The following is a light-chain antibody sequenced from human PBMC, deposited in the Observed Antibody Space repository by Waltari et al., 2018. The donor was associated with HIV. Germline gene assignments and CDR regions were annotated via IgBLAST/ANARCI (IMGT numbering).Light chain of an antibody. CDR1: SGSVSSTYY. Sequence: QTVVTQEPSFSVSPGGTVTLTCDLSSGSVSSTYYPSWYQQTPGQAPRTLIYSTNTRSSGFPDRFSGSILGNKAALTITGAQADDESVYYCALYMGSGTWVFGGGTKLTVL. V-gene: IGLV8-61*01. J-gene: IGLJ3*02. CDR3: ALYMGSGTWV. CDR2: STN.